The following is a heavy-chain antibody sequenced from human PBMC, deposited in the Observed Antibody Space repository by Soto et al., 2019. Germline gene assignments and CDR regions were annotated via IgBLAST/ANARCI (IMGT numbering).Heavy chain of an antibody. CDR2: ISPNSGVT. CDR1: GYTFVCYY. J-gene: IGHJ4*02. CDR3: AREAFLSGCSSARELDY. V-gene: IGHV1-2*02. D-gene: IGHD6-13*01. Sequence: XSVKVSCKASGYTFVCYYIHWVRQAPGQGLEWMGWISPNSGVTNYAQKFQGRVTMTRDTSITTANMELSRLRSDDTAVYYCAREAFLSGCSSARELDYWGQGILVTVSS.